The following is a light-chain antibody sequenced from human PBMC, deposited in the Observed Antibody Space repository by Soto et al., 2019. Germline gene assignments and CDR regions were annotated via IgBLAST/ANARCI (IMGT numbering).Light chain of an antibody. CDR1: QTIGRNY. CDR2: GIS. V-gene: IGKV3-20*01. J-gene: IGKJ4*01. CDR3: QQYANSPLLT. Sequence: EIVLTQSPGTLSLSPGETATLSCRASQTIGRNYLAWYQQKPGQAPRLLIFGISKRATGIPDRFSGSGSGTDFTLSISRLEPEDFAVYYCQQYANSPLLTFGGGTKVDIK.